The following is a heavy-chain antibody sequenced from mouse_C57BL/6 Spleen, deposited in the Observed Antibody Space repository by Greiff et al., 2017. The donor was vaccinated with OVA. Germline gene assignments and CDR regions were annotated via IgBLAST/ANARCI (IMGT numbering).Heavy chain of an antibody. CDR1: GYAFSSYW. CDR3: ARILFGDYAMDY. CDR2: IYPGDGDT. D-gene: IGHD1-1*02. Sequence: VKLQESGAELVKPGASVKISCKASGYAFSSYWMNWVKQRPGKGLEWIGQIYPGDGDTNYNGKFKGKATLTADKSSSTAYMQLSSLTSEDSAVYFCARILFGDYAMDYWGQGTSVTVSS. V-gene: IGHV1-80*01. J-gene: IGHJ4*01.